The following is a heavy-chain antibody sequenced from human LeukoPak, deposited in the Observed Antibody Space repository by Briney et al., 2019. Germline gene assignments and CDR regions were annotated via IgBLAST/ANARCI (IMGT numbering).Heavy chain of an antibody. CDR2: INPNSGGT. D-gene: IGHD2-2*02. CDR3: ARVGLYCSSTNCYSPPNWFDP. J-gene: IGHJ5*02. V-gene: IGHV1-2*02. Sequence: EASVKVSCKASGYTFTGYYMHWVRQAPGQGLEWMGWINPNSGGTNYAQKFQGRVTMTRDTSISTAYMELSRLRSDDTAVYYCARVGLYCSSTNCYSPPNWFDPWGQGTLVTVSS. CDR1: GYTFTGYY.